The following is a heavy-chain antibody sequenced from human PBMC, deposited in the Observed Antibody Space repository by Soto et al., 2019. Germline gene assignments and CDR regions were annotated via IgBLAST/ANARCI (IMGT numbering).Heavy chain of an antibody. J-gene: IGHJ4*02. Sequence: QVQLVESGGGVVQPGRSLRLSCAASGFTFSSYGMHWVRQAPGKGLEWVAVISYDGSNKYYADSVKGRFTISRDNYKNTLYLQMNSLRAEDTAVYYCAKDSYKVVVTPEFDYWGQGTLVTVSS. D-gene: IGHD2-21*02. CDR1: GFTFSSYG. CDR3: AKDSYKVVVTPEFDY. CDR2: ISYDGSNK. V-gene: IGHV3-30*18.